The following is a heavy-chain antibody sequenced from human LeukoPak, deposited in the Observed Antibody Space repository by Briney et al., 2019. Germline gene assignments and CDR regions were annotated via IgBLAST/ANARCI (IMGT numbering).Heavy chain of an antibody. CDR3: ARGGIQLWSTNFDY. Sequence: GGSLRLSCAASGFTFSSYNMNWVRQAPGKGLEWVSYISSSTNTIYYADSVKGRFTISRDNSKNTLYLQMNSLRAEDTAVYYCARGGIQLWSTNFDYWGQGTLVTVSS. CDR2: ISSSTNTI. D-gene: IGHD5-18*01. V-gene: IGHV3-48*01. J-gene: IGHJ4*02. CDR1: GFTFSSYN.